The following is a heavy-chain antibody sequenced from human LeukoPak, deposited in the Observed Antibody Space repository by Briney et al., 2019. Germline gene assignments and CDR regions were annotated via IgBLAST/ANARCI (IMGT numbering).Heavy chain of an antibody. CDR2: IYYSGST. CDR3: ANVLVATITQYHFDY. CDR1: GDSISSGDYY. V-gene: IGHV4-30-4*01. Sequence: SQTLSLTCTVSGDSISSGDYYRRSIRQPPGRGLEWIGYIYYSGSTYYNPSLKSRVTISVDTSTNQFSLKLGSVTAADTAVYYCANVLVATITQYHFDYWGQGTLVTVSS. J-gene: IGHJ4*02. D-gene: IGHD5-12*01.